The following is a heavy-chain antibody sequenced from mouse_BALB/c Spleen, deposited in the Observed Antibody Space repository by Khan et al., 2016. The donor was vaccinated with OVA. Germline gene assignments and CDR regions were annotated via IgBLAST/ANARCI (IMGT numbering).Heavy chain of an antibody. D-gene: IGHD3-2*01. Sequence: EVQLQESGPGLVKPSQSLSLTCTVTGYSITSDYAWNWLRQFPGNKLEWMGYISYSGSTSYTPSLKSRFSITRDTSKNQLFLQLNSVTTEDTSTYYWTGGRAYWGQGTLVTVSA. CDR3: TGGRAY. V-gene: IGHV3-2*02. J-gene: IGHJ3*01. CDR2: ISYSGST. CDR1: GYSITSDYA.